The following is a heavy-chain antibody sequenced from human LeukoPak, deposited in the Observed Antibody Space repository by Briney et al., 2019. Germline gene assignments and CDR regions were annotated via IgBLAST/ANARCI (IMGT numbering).Heavy chain of an antibody. Sequence: SETLSLTCAVYGGSFSGYYWSWIRQPRGKGLEWIGEINHSGSTNYNPSLKSRVTISVDTSKNQFSLKLSSVTAADTAVYYCASLWFGELSVDYWGQGTLVTVSS. V-gene: IGHV4-34*01. CDR1: GGSFSGYY. CDR3: ASLWFGELSVDY. CDR2: INHSGST. D-gene: IGHD3-10*01. J-gene: IGHJ4*02.